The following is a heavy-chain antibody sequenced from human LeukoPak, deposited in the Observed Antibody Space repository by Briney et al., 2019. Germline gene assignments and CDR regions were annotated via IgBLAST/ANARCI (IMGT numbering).Heavy chain of an antibody. Sequence: ASVKVSCKASGYTFTSYGISWVRQAPGQGLEWMGWISAYNGNTNYAQKLRGRVTMTTDTSTSTAYMELRSLRSDDTAVYYCARDEALFGIAAPDYWGQGTLVTVSS. CDR1: GYTFTSYG. V-gene: IGHV1-18*01. CDR2: ISAYNGNT. D-gene: IGHD6-13*01. J-gene: IGHJ4*02. CDR3: ARDEALFGIAAPDY.